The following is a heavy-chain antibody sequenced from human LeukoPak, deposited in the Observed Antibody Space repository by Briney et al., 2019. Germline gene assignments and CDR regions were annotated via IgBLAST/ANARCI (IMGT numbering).Heavy chain of an antibody. J-gene: IGHJ4*02. V-gene: IGHV4-38-2*02. CDR1: GYSISSGYY. CDR3: AREDYDSGGYYYSN. Sequence: KPSETLSLTCAVSGYSISSGYYWGWIRQPPGKGLEWIGSIYHSGNTYNNPPLKSRVTMSLDTSKNQFSLKLSSVTAADTAVYYCAREDYDSGGYYYSNWGQGTLVTVPS. CDR2: IYHSGNT. D-gene: IGHD3-22*01.